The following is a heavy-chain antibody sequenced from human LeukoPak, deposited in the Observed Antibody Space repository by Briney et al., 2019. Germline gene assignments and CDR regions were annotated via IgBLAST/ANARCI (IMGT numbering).Heavy chain of an antibody. CDR1: GFTFSSYW. Sequence: GGSLRLSCAASGFTFSSYWMHWVRHAPGKGLVWVSRINSDGSSTSYADSVKGRFTISRDNVKNTLYLQMNSLRAEDTAVYYCASLFIPRGKWFDPWGQGTLVTVSS. CDR2: INSDGSST. D-gene: IGHD1-26*01. CDR3: ASLFIPRGKWFDP. V-gene: IGHV3-74*01. J-gene: IGHJ5*02.